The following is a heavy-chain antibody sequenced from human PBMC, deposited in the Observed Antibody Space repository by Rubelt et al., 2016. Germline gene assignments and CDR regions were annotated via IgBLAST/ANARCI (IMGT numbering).Heavy chain of an antibody. Sequence: VHLLESGGGLVQPGGSLRLSCAAPGFTFSSHAMVWVRQAPGKGLEWVAVISYDGSNKYYADSVKGRFTISRDNSKNTLYLQMNSLGAEDTAVYYCARGGGGAWGQGTLVTVSS. CDR2: ISYDGSNK. CDR1: GFTFSSHA. J-gene: IGHJ4*02. D-gene: IGHD3-16*01. V-gene: IGHV3-30*04. CDR3: ARGGGGA.